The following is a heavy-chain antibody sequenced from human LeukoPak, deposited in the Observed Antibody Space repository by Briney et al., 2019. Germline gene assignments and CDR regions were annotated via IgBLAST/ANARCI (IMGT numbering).Heavy chain of an antibody. J-gene: IGHJ4*02. CDR3: ATYRQVLLPFES. V-gene: IGHV3-23*01. D-gene: IGHD2/OR15-2a*01. CDR1: GFTFSTFA. CDR2: IFPSGGEI. Sequence: GGTLRLSCEASGFTFSTFAMIWVRQPPGKGLEWVSSIFPSGGEIHYADSVRGRFTISRDNSKSTLSLQMNSLRAEDTAIYYCATYRQVLLPFESWGQGTLVTVSS.